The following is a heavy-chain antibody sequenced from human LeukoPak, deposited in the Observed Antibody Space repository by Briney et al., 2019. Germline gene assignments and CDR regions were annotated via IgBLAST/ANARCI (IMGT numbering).Heavy chain of an antibody. CDR2: TYYRSKWYN. CDR1: GDSVSSNSAA. CDR3: AREELRSDYYDSSDYDAFDI. D-gene: IGHD3-22*01. J-gene: IGHJ3*02. V-gene: IGHV6-1*01. Sequence: SQTLSLTCAISGDSVSSNSAAWNWIRQSPSRGLEWLGRTYYRSKWYNDYAVSVKSRITINPDTSKNQFSLQLNSVTPEDTAVYYCAREELRSDYYDSSDYDAFDIWGQGTMVTVSS.